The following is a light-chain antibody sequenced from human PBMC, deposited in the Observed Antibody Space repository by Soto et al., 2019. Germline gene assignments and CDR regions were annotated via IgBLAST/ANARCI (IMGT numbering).Light chain of an antibody. J-gene: IGKJ3*01. CDR1: QSLRSGD. Sequence: PGERATLSCRASQSLRSGDLACYQQIPGQAPGLLIYGASSRATGIPDGFSGSGSGTDFTINISSLEHEYFAVYVFQQYASAPYTFGRGTKVYI. V-gene: IGKV3-20*01. CDR3: QQYASAPYT. CDR2: GAS.